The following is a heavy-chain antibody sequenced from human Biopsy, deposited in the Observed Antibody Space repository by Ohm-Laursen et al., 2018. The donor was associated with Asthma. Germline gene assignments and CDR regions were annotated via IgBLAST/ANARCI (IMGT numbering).Heavy chain of an antibody. CDR3: ARTTYGHDGFDP. D-gene: IGHD4-17*01. CDR2: IYYSGST. CDR1: GGSINIGDYY. Sequence: TLSLTCTVSGGSINIGDYYWSWIRQHPVKGLEWIGHIYYSGSTYYNPSLKSRVSISLDTSKNQLSLGLTSVTAADTAVYYCARTTYGHDGFDPWGQGTLVTVSS. J-gene: IGHJ5*02. V-gene: IGHV4-31*03.